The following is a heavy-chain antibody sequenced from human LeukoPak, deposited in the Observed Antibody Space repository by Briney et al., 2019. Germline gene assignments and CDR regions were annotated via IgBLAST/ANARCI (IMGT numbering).Heavy chain of an antibody. D-gene: IGHD6-13*01. CDR1: GDSVSSNSAA. V-gene: IGHV6-1*01. J-gene: IGHJ5*02. CDR2: TYYRSKWYN. CDR3: ARYSSSSPGWFYP. Sequence: SQTLSLTCAISGDSVSSNSAAWNWIRHSPSRGVQRLGRTYYRSKWYNDYAVSVKSRITINPDTSKDQFSLQLNSVTPEDTAVYYCARYSSSSPGWFYPWGQGTLVTVSS.